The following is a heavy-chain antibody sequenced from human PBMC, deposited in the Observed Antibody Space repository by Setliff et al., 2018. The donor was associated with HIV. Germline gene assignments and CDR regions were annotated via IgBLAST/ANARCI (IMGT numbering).Heavy chain of an antibody. D-gene: IGHD6-13*01. V-gene: IGHV1-3*01. J-gene: IGHJ6*03. CDR3: ARGAYSSSWYDYYYYMDV. Sequence: ASVKVSCKASGYTFTFYAIHWVRQAPGQRLEWMGWINAGNGNTRYSQKFQGRVTVARDTSTSKAYMELRSLRSDDTAVYYCARGAYSSSWYDYYYYMDVWGKGTTVTVSS. CDR2: INAGNGNT. CDR1: GYTFTFYA.